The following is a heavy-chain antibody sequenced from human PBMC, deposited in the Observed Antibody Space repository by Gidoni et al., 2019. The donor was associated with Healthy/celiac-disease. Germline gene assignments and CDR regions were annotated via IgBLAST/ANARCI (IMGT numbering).Heavy chain of an antibody. Sequence: QVTLKESGPVLVTPTETLTLTCTVSGFSLSNARMGVSWIRQPPGKALEWLAHIFSNDEKSYSTSLKSRLTISKDTSKSQVVRTMTNMDPVDTATYYCARAYYDFWSGDYMDVWGKGTTVTVSS. CDR1: GFSLSNARMG. CDR3: ARAYYDFWSGDYMDV. D-gene: IGHD3-3*01. V-gene: IGHV2-26*01. J-gene: IGHJ6*03. CDR2: IFSNDEK.